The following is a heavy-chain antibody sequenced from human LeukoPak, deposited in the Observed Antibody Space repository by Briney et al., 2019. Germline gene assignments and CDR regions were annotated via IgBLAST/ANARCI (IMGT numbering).Heavy chain of an antibody. CDR3: ARERYYDSSGYYTSYFDY. D-gene: IGHD3-22*01. CDR2: MYYSGST. Sequence: SETLSLTCTVSGGSFSSSTYYWGWIRQPPGKGLEWIGSMYYSGSTYYNQSLKSRVTISADTSKNQFSLKLSSVTAADTAVYYCARERYYDSSGYYTSYFDYWGQGTLVTVSS. CDR1: GGSFSSSTYY. J-gene: IGHJ4*02. V-gene: IGHV4-39*07.